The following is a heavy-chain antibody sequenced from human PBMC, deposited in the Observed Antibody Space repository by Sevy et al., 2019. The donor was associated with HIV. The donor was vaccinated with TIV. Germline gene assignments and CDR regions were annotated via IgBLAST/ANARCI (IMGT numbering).Heavy chain of an antibody. CDR3: ARHCSGGSCYSLLPHYYYGMDV. J-gene: IGHJ6*02. CDR2: IKEDGSER. V-gene: IGHV3-7*01. D-gene: IGHD2-15*01. Sequence: GGSLRLSCAASGFTCNMYWMTWVRQAPGKGLEWVANIKEDGSERNYLDSVKGRFTISRDNAKESLYLQINSLRAEDTAVYYCARHCSGGSCYSLLPHYYYGMDVWGQGTTVTVSS. CDR1: GFTCNMYW.